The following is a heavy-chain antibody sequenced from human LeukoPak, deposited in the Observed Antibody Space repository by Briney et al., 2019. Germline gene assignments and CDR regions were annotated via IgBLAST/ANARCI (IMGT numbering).Heavy chain of an antibody. J-gene: IGHJ4*02. CDR2: INHSGST. D-gene: IGHD5-24*01. Sequence: MPSETLSLTCAVYGGSFSGYYWSWIRQPPGKGLEWIGEINHSGSTNYNPSLKSRVTISVDTSKNQFSLKLSSVTAADTAVYYCARLANKMAWGQGTLVTVSS. CDR3: ARLANKMA. CDR1: GGSFSGYY. V-gene: IGHV4-34*01.